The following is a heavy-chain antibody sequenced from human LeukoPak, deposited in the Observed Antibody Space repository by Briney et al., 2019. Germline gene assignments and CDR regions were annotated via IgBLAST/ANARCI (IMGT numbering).Heavy chain of an antibody. CDR1: GFTFSSYA. D-gene: IGHD2-15*01. V-gene: IGHV3-23*01. CDR2: ISGSGGST. CDR3: ANPGAPPPYIVVVKGVL. Sequence: GGSLRLSCAASGFTFSSYAMSWVRQAPGKGLEWVSAISGSGGSTYYADSVKGRFTISRDNSKNTLYLQMNSLRAEDTAVYYCANPGAPPPYIVVVKGVLWGQGTLVTVSS. J-gene: IGHJ4*02.